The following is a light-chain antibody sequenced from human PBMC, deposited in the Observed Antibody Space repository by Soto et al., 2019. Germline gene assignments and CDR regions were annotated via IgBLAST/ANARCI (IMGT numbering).Light chain of an antibody. CDR3: QQSYSTPPWT. V-gene: IGKV3-15*01. J-gene: IGKJ1*01. CDR1: QNLGSS. Sequence: EVVMTQSPATLSASPGERVTLSCRASQNLGSSIAWYQQRPGQAPRLLLYGGSTRATGIPARFSGSGSGTDFTLTISSLQPEDFATYFCQQSYSTPPWTFGQGTKVEIK. CDR2: GGS.